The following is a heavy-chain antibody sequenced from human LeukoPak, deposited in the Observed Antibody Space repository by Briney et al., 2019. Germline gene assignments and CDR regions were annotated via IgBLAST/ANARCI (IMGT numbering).Heavy chain of an antibody. J-gene: IGHJ6*02. CDR3: ARRGMVRGVTMPYYYYGMDV. CDR2: IYYSGST. CDR1: GGSISSYY. V-gene: IGHV4-59*08. D-gene: IGHD3-10*01. Sequence: SETLSLTCTVSGGSISSYYWSWIRQPPGKGLEWIGYIYYSGSTNYNPSLKSRVTISVDTSKNQFSLKLSSVTAADTAVCYCARRGMVRGVTMPYYYYGMDVWGQGTTVTVSS.